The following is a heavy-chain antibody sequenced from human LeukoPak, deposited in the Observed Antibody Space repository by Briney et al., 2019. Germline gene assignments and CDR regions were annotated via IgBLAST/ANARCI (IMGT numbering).Heavy chain of an antibody. J-gene: IGHJ4*02. CDR3: ARNSCPSGSCYDNQGYFDY. V-gene: IGHV4-34*01. CDR2: INHSGST. D-gene: IGHD2-15*01. Sequence: PSETLSLTCAVYGGSFSGYYWSWIRQPPGKGLEWIGEINHSGSTNYNPSLKSRVTISVDTSKNQFSLKLSSVTAADTAMYYCARNSCPSGSCYDNQGYFDYWGQGTLVTVSS. CDR1: GGSFSGYY.